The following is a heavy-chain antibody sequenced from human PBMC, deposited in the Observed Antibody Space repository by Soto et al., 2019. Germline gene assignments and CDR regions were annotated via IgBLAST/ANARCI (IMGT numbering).Heavy chain of an antibody. J-gene: IGHJ4*02. D-gene: IGHD6-13*01. V-gene: IGHV3-64D*06. CDR1: GFTFSSYA. CDR2: ISSNGGST. Sequence: HPGGSLRLSCSASGFTFSSYAMHWVRQAPGKGLEYVSAISSNGGSTYYADSVKGRLTISRDNSKNTLYLQMSSLRAEDTAVYYCVKGSIAAAGTLRSRFLAYSGPRTLVTVSS. CDR3: VKGSIAAAGTLRSRFLAY.